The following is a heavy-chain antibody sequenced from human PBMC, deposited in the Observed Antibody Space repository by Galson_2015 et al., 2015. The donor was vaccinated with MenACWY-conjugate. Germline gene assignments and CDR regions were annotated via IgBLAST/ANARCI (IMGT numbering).Heavy chain of an antibody. CDR3: ARAQGGDSGSYSDFDY. V-gene: IGHV3-30*04. D-gene: IGHD1-26*01. CDR2: ISYDGSNK. Sequence: SLRLSCAASGFTFSSYAMHWVRQAPGKGLEWVAVISYDGSNKYYADSVKGRFTISRDNSKNTLYLQMNSLRAEDTAVYYCARAQGGDSGSYSDFDYWGQGTLVTVSS. J-gene: IGHJ4*02. CDR1: GFTFSSYA.